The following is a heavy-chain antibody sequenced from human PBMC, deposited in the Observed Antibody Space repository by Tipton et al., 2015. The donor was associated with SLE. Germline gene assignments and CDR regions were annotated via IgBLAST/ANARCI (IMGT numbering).Heavy chain of an antibody. CDR1: GDSISRSSYY. CDR2: MYYSGNT. V-gene: IGHV4-39*07. Sequence: TLSLTCTVSGDSISRSSYYWGWIRQPPGKGLGWIGSMYYSGNTYYNPSLKSRVTISVDTSKNQLSLKMTSVTAADTGIYYCARGREWNWSPYYMDVWGKGTTVTVSS. J-gene: IGHJ6*03. D-gene: IGHD1-1*01. CDR3: ARGREWNWSPYYMDV.